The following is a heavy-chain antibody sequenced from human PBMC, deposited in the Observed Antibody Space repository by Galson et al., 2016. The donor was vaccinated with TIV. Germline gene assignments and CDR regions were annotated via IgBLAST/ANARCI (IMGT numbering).Heavy chain of an antibody. D-gene: IGHD3-22*01. CDR3: ARGEVYDSFDG. J-gene: IGHJ4*02. CDR2: IIPIFRTV. CDR1: GVTFISFA. V-gene: IGHV1-69*13. Sequence: SVKVSCKASGVTFISFAISWVRQAPGQGLEWMGGIIPIFRTVHYAQRFQGRVPITADESTSTAYMELSSLRSEDTAVYYCARGEVYDSFDGWGQGTPVTVPS.